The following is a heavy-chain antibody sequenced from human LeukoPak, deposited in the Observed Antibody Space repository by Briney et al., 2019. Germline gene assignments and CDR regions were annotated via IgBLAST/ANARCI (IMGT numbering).Heavy chain of an antibody. Sequence: GRSLRLSCAASGFTFSSYAMHWVRQAPGKGLEWVAVISYDGSNKHYADSVKGRFTISRDNSKNTLYLQMNSLRAEDTAVYYCARYSSSWFNDYWGQGTLVTVSS. CDR2: ISYDGSNK. CDR3: ARYSSSWFNDY. CDR1: GFTFSSYA. V-gene: IGHV3-30*04. D-gene: IGHD6-13*01. J-gene: IGHJ4*02.